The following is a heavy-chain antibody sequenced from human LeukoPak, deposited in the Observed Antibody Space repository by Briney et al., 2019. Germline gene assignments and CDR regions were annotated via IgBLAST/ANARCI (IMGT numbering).Heavy chain of an antibody. J-gene: IGHJ3*02. CDR3: ARHIRGQWLVQYAFDI. D-gene: IGHD6-19*01. V-gene: IGHV5-51*01. CDR1: GYRFTRYW. Sequence: GEALEIPLKGSGYRFTRYWIGWVPQVPGKGLEWVGIFYPGDSDTRYSPSFQSQVTISADKSISTAYLQWSSLKASDTAMYYCARHIRGQWLVQYAFDIWGQGTMVTVSS. CDR2: FYPGDSDT.